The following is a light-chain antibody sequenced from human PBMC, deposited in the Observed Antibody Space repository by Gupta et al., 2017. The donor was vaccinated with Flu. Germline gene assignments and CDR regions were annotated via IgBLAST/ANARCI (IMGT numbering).Light chain of an antibody. CDR1: NIVTKT. Sequence: SYVLTQPPSVSGAPGQTAKITCGGNNIVTKTVHWYQRKPGQAPVLVVYDDNDRPSGIPERFSGSNSGNTATLTISRVEAGDEADYYCQVWDGSSDHPVFGGGTKLSVL. V-gene: IGLV3-21*02. CDR3: QVWDGSSDHPV. J-gene: IGLJ3*02. CDR2: DDN.